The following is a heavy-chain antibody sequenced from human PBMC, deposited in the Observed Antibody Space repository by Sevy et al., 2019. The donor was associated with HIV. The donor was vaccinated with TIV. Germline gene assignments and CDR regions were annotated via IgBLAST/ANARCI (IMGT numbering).Heavy chain of an antibody. V-gene: IGHV3-23*01. CDR1: GFTFSSYG. J-gene: IGHJ4*02. D-gene: IGHD3-22*01. CDR3: AKDVYDSSGYYYVPKPFFDY. Sequence: GGSLRLSCAASGFTFSSYGMSWVRQAPGKGLEWVSAISGSGGSTYYADSVKGRFTISRDNSKNTLYLQMNSLRAEDTAVYYCAKDVYDSSGYYYVPKPFFDYWGQGTLVTVSS. CDR2: ISGSGGST.